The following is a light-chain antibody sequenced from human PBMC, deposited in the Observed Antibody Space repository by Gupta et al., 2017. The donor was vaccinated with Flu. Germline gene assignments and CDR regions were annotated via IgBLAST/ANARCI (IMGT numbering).Light chain of an antibody. V-gene: IGKV3-20*01. J-gene: IGKJ3*01. CDR3: QQYGSSPAP. CDR2: GAS. CDR1: QSVSSSY. Sequence: EIVLTQSPGTLSLSPGERATLSCRASQSVSSSYLAWYQQKPGQAPRLLIYGASRRATGIPDRFSGSGSGTDFTLTISRLEPEDFAVYYCQQYGSSPAPFGPGTKVDIK.